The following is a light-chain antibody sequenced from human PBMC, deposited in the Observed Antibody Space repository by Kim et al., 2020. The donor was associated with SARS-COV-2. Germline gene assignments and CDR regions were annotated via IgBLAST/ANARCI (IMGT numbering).Light chain of an antibody. Sequence: ASVGDRVTITCLATQVIRKFFNWYQQRTEQAPQLLIYDVSNLQTGVPSRFSGRGYGTEFTLTISSLQPEDFATYYSQQNDAFPITFGQGTRLEIK. CDR2: DVS. V-gene: IGKV1-33*01. CDR3: QQNDAFPIT. CDR1: QVIRKF. J-gene: IGKJ5*01.